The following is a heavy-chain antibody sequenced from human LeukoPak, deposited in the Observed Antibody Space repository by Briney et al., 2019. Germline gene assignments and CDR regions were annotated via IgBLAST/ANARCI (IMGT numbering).Heavy chain of an antibody. V-gene: IGHV1-2*02. Sequence: ASVKVSCKASGYTFTGYYMHWVRQAPGQGLEWMGWINPNSGGTNYAQKFQGRVTMTRDTSISTAYMELSRLRSDDTAVYYCARDCRDSSSWYARDYWGQGTLVTVSS. D-gene: IGHD6-13*01. J-gene: IGHJ4*02. CDR2: INPNSGGT. CDR1: GYTFTGYY. CDR3: ARDCRDSSSWYARDY.